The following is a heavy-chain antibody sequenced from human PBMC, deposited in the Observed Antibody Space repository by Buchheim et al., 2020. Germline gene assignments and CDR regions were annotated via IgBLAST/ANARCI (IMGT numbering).Heavy chain of an antibody. J-gene: IGHJ6*02. CDR3: ARELLGYCSGGSCYLGSWYYYYGMDV. CDR1: GFTFSSYS. Sequence: EVQLVESGGGLVQPGGSLRLSCAASGFTFSSYSMNWVRQAPGKGLEWVSYISSSSSTIYYADSVKGRFTISRDNAKNSLYLQMNSLRAEDTAVYYCARELLGYCSGGSCYLGSWYYYYGMDVWGQGTT. D-gene: IGHD2-15*01. V-gene: IGHV3-48*01. CDR2: ISSSSSTI.